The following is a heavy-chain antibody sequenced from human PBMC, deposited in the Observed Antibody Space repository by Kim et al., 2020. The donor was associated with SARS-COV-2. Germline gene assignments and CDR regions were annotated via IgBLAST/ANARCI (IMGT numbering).Heavy chain of an antibody. D-gene: IGHD1-20*01. V-gene: IGHV3-30-3*01. CDR1: EFTFSSYA. Sequence: GGSLRLSCAASEFTFSSYAMHWVRQAPGKGLEWVTVISHDGSNKYYAGSVKGXXXISRDNSKNTXXLQMSSLRXXDTAVYYXXRDXXFGMTGIDDYXGQGTXXXVSS. CDR3: XRDXXFGMTGIDDY. CDR2: ISHDGSNK. J-gene: IGHJ4*02.